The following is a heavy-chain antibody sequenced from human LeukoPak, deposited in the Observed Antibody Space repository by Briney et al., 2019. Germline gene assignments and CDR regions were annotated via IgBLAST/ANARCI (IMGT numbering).Heavy chain of an antibody. Sequence: SETLSLTCAVYGGSFSGYYWSWIRQPPGMGLEWIGEINHSGSTNYNPSLKSRVTISVDTSKNQFSLKLSSVTAADTAVYYCARVSGYYDSSGRTLDYWGQGTLVTVSS. V-gene: IGHV4-34*01. CDR2: INHSGST. D-gene: IGHD3-22*01. CDR1: GGSFSGYY. J-gene: IGHJ4*02. CDR3: ARVSGYYDSSGRTLDY.